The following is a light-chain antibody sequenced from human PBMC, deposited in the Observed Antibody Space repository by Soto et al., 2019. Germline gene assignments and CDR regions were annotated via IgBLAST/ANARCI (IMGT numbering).Light chain of an antibody. CDR3: PSYDSLRSVVV. J-gene: IGLJ2*01. Sequence: QSVLTQPPSVSGAPGQRVTISCAGSDSNIGAYVVQWYQQLPGRAPKILIHANRDRPSGVPDRFSGTKADTSASLAITGLQAEDAAYYYWPSYDSLRSVVVFGGGTKLTVL. CDR1: DSNIGAYV. CDR2: ANR. V-gene: IGLV1-40*01.